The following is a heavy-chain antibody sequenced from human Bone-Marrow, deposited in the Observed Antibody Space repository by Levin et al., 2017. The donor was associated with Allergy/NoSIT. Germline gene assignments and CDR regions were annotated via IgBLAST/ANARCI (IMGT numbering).Heavy chain of an antibody. Sequence: GGSLRLSCAASGFTFSDYYMSWIRQAPGKGLEWVSYISSSGSTIYYADSVKGRFTISRDNAKNSLYLQMNSLRAEDTAVYYCARVMDPVSGFLEWLRHGTKSDYWGQGTLVTVSS. V-gene: IGHV3-11*01. D-gene: IGHD3-3*01. CDR3: ARVMDPVSGFLEWLRHGTKSDY. J-gene: IGHJ4*02. CDR2: ISSSGSTI. CDR1: GFTFSDYY.